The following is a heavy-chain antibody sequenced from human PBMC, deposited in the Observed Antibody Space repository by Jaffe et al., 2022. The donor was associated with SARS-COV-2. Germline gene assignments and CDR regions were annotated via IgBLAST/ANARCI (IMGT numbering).Heavy chain of an antibody. CDR1: GGSISSSSYY. D-gene: IGHD3-22*01. V-gene: IGHV4-39*01. CDR3: ATPGYDSSGYYLSIQPGHYYFDY. Sequence: QLQLQESGPGLVKPSETLSLTCTVSGGSISSSSYYWGWIRQPPGKGLEWIGSIYYSGSTYYNPSLKSRVTISVDTSKNQFSLKLSSVTAADTAVYYCATPGYDSSGYYLSIQPGHYYFDYWGQGTLVTVSS. J-gene: IGHJ4*02. CDR2: IYYSGST.